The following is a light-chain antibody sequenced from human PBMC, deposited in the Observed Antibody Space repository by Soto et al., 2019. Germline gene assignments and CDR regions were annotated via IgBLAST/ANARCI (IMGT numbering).Light chain of an antibody. V-gene: IGKV3-20*01. J-gene: IGKJ1*01. CDR3: QHYNSYSEA. CDR2: GAS. Sequence: EIVLIQSPATLSLSPGERATLSCRASQSVDSTYLTWYQQKPGQAPRLLIYGASGRATGIPDRFSGSGSGTDFTLTISSLQPDDFATYYCQHYNSYSEAFGQGTKVDIK. CDR1: QSVDSTY.